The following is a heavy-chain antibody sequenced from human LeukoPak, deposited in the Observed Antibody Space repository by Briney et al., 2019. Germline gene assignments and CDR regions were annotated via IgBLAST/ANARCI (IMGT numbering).Heavy chain of an antibody. J-gene: IGHJ5*02. CDR2: IRPSGANT. V-gene: IGHV3-23*01. D-gene: IGHD6-19*01. Sequence: PGGSLRLSCAASGFTFSSYDMTWVRQTPGRGLEWVSSIRPSGANTYYGDSVKGRFIISRDNSKNTVYLQMDNMRVDDTAVYYCARVAGWHWFDPWGQGTLVTVSS. CDR3: ARVAGWHWFDP. CDR1: GFTFSSYD.